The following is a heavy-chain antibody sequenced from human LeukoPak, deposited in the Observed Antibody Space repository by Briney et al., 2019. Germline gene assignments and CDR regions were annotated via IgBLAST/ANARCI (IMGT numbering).Heavy chain of an antibody. V-gene: IGHV3-30*03. CDR2: ISDDGSRK. Sequence: GGSLRLSCVVSGFTFRTYGMHWVRQAPGKGLEWVAVISDDGSRKYYADSVKGRFTISRDNSKNTLYVQMNSLRPEDTAVYYCARDHYYDSSGPAWGQGTLVTVSS. CDR1: GFTFRTYG. CDR3: ARDHYYDSSGPA. J-gene: IGHJ4*02. D-gene: IGHD3-22*01.